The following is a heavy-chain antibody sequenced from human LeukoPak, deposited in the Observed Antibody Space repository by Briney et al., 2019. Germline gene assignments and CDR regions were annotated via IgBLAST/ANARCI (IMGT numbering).Heavy chain of an antibody. CDR2: IYYSGGT. CDR1: GYSISSGYY. Sequence: SETLSLTCTVSGYSISSGYYWGWIRQPPGKGLEWIGSIYYSGGTYYNPSLKSRVTLSVDTSKNQFSLKLGSVTGADTAVYYCARHQTYYDILTGYFNYWGQGTLVTVSS. V-gene: IGHV4-38-2*02. J-gene: IGHJ4*02. D-gene: IGHD3-9*01. CDR3: ARHQTYYDILTGYFNY.